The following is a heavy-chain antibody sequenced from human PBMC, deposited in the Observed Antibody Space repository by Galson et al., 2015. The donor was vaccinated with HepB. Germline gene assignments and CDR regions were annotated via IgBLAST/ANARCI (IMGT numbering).Heavy chain of an antibody. D-gene: IGHD6-19*01. Sequence: SGYSFINYGISWVRQAPGQGLEWMGRDSTFNGNTNYAQKFQGRVTMTTDTSTSTAYIDLRSLRSDDTAIYFCARGYSSGLTTSYYYGMDVWGQGTTVTVSS. V-gene: IGHV1-18*01. J-gene: IGHJ6*02. CDR1: GYSFINYG. CDR2: DSTFNGNT. CDR3: ARGYSSGLTTSYYYGMDV.